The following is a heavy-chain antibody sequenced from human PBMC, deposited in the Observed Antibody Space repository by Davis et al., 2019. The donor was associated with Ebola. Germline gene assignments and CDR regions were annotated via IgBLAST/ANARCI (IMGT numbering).Heavy chain of an antibody. CDR1: GGTFSSYT. V-gene: IGHV1-18*01. J-gene: IGHJ4*02. Sequence: AASVKVSCKASGGTFSSYTISWVRQAPGQGLEWMGWISTYHSNTNYAQKVQARVTMTTDTSTSTAYMELSSLRSEDTAVYYCARRLGVSMDTRHDYWGQGTLVTVSS. D-gene: IGHD5-18*01. CDR3: ARRLGVSMDTRHDY. CDR2: ISTYHSNT.